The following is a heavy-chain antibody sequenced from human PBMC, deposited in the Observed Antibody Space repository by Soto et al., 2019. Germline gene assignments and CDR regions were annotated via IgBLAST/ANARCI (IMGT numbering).Heavy chain of an antibody. V-gene: IGHV3-74*01. CDR3: ARGPRGLYHSDY. D-gene: IGHD1-26*01. CDR1: GFTFSSDW. J-gene: IGHJ4*02. CDR2: INMDGSSS. Sequence: EVQLVESGGGLVQPGGSLRLSCAASGFTFSSDWMHWVRQGAGKGLEWVSRINMDGSSSNYADSVKGRFTISRDNANNMLCLQMASLRAEDTAVYYCARGPRGLYHSDYWGQGALVTVSS.